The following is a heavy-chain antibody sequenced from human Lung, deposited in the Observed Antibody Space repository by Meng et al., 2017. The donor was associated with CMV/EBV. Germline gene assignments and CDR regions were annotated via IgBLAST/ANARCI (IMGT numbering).Heavy chain of an antibody. CDR3: ARDDRSS. D-gene: IGHD2-15*01. Sequence: QVQLVESGGGVVQPGRSLRLSCAASGFNFSSYAMHWVRQAPGKGLEWVAVISYDGSNKYYADSVKGRFTISRDNSKNTLYLQMNSLRAEDTAVYYCARDDRSSWGQGTLVTVSS. J-gene: IGHJ5*02. CDR2: ISYDGSNK. CDR1: GFNFSSYA. V-gene: IGHV3-30-3*01.